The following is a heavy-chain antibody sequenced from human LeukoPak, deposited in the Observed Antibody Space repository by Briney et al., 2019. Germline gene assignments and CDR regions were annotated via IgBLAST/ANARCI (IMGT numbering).Heavy chain of an antibody. CDR3: AKDPSLGYCSGGSCEGFDY. D-gene: IGHD2-15*01. CDR1: GFTFSNYA. V-gene: IGHV3-23*01. CDR2: ISAGGVSLFSGSGSAA. Sequence: QPGGSLRLSCVASGFTFSNYAMIWVRQAPGKGPQWVSVISAGGVSLFSGSGSAAYYADSVGGRFTISRDNSKNTLYLQMNSLRAEDTAVYYCAKDPSLGYCSGGSCEGFDYWGQGTLVTVSS. J-gene: IGHJ4*02.